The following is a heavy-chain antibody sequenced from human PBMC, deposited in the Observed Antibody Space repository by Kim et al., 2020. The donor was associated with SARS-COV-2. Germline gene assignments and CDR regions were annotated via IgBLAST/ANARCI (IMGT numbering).Heavy chain of an antibody. CDR1: GGSISNYY. CDR2: ISYSGST. J-gene: IGHJ3*02. CDR3: ARGILGFCSSSSCPEGAFDI. V-gene: IGHV4-59*01. Sequence: SETLSLTCTVSGGSISNYYWSWIRQPPGKGLEWIGYISYSGSTNYNPSLQSRVTMSVNTSKMQFSLKLSYVTAADTAGDYCARGILGFCSSSSCPEGAFDIWGQGTLVTVS. D-gene: IGHD2-2*01.